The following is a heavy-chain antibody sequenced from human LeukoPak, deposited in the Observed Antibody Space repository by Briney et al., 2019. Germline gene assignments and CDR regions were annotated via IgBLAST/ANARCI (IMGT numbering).Heavy chain of an antibody. CDR1: GYRFTTYW. J-gene: IGHJ4*02. D-gene: IGHD5-18*01. V-gene: IGHV5-51*01. CDR3: ARRDSYGNYYFDY. Sequence: GESLKVSCKGSGYRFTTYWIGLVRQMPGKGLEWMGIIYPGDSDTRYSPSFQGQVTISADKSISTAYLQWSSLKASDSAMYYCARRDSYGNYYFDYWGQGTLVTVSS. CDR2: IYPGDSDT.